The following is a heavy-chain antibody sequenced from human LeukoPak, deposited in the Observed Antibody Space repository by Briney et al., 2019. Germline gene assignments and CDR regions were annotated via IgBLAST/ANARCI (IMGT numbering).Heavy chain of an antibody. CDR2: IYYSGST. CDR1: GGSISSSSYY. J-gene: IGHJ4*02. CDR3: ATPVVGPDSGDY. Sequence: SETLSLTCTVSGGSISSSSYYWGWIRQPPGKGLEWIGTIYYSGSTYYNPSLKSRVTISVDTSKNQFSLKLRSVTAADTAVYYCATPVVGPDSGDYWGQGTLVTVSS. V-gene: IGHV4-39*01. D-gene: IGHD1-26*01.